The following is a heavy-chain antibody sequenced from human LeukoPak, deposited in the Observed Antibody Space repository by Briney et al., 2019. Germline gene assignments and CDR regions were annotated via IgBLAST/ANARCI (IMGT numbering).Heavy chain of an antibody. CDR2: IKQDGSEK. Sequence: PGGSLRLSCAASGFTFSNYWMSWVRQAPGKGLEWVANIKQDGSEKYYVDSVKGRFTISRDNAKNSLYLQMDSLRAEDTAMYYCARDVASTVTRDWGQGTLVTVSS. V-gene: IGHV3-7*05. CDR1: GFTFSNYW. D-gene: IGHD4-17*01. J-gene: IGHJ4*02. CDR3: ARDVASTVTRD.